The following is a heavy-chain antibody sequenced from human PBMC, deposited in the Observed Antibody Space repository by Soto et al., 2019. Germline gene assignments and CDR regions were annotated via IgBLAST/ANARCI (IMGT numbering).Heavy chain of an antibody. V-gene: IGHV1-8*01. Sequence: ASVMVSCKACGYSFTSLDVNWVRQTAGQGLEWMGWMEPSTGRTGYAQKFQGRVTMTRDTSINTAYMELTTLTSDDTAFYYCARGVSAGVDYWGQGTLVTVSS. CDR3: ARGVSAGVDY. CDR2: MEPSTGRT. CDR1: GYSFTSLD. D-gene: IGHD1-26*01. J-gene: IGHJ4*02.